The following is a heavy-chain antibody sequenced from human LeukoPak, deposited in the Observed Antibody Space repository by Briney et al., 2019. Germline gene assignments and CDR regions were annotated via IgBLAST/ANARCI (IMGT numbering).Heavy chain of an antibody. CDR2: IYHSGST. CDR1: GGSISSSNW. D-gene: IGHD5-18*01. Sequence: SETLSLTCAVSGGSISSSNWWSWVRQPPGKGLEWIREIYHSGSTNYNPSLKSRVTISVDKSKNQFSLKLSSVTAADTAVYYCASSGDTAMATFDYWGQGTLVTVSS. V-gene: IGHV4-4*02. J-gene: IGHJ4*02. CDR3: ASSGDTAMATFDY.